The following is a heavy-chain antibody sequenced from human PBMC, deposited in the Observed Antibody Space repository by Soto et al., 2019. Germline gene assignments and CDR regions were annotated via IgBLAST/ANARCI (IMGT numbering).Heavy chain of an antibody. CDR2: ISYDGSNK. Sequence: PGGSLRLSCAASGFTFSSYAMHWVRQAPGKGLEWVAVISYDGSNKYYADSVKGRFTISRDNSKNTLYLQMNSLRAEDTAVYYCARDTLSWGFGELLFNAPNYYYYGMDVWGQGTTVTVSS. D-gene: IGHD3-10*01. V-gene: IGHV3-30-3*01. CDR3: ARDTLSWGFGELLFNAPNYYYYGMDV. CDR1: GFTFSSYA. J-gene: IGHJ6*02.